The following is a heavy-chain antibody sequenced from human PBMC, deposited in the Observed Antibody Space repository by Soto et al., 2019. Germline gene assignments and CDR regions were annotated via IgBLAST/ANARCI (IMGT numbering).Heavy chain of an antibody. V-gene: IGHV3-7*03. Sequence: GGSLRLSCATSEFTYNTYWMTWVRQAPGKGLEWVANIREVGSEKYYADSVKGRFTISRDDAKKSVILQMNSLRVEDTAVYYCARGHYGMDVWGQGTTVTVSS. CDR2: IREVGSEK. CDR1: EFTYNTYW. CDR3: ARGHYGMDV. J-gene: IGHJ6*02.